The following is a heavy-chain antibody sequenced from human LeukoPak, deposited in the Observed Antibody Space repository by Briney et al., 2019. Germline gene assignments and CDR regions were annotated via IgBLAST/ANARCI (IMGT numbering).Heavy chain of an antibody. J-gene: IGHJ5*02. CDR1: GYSISSGYY. Sequence: NPSETLSLTCTVSGYSISSGYYWGWIRQPPGKGLEWIGSIYHSGSTYYNPSLKSRVTISVDTSKNQFSLKLSSVTAADTAVYYCARGDCSGGSCFNNWFDPWGQGTLVTVSS. D-gene: IGHD2-15*01. CDR2: IYHSGST. CDR3: ARGDCSGGSCFNNWFDP. V-gene: IGHV4-38-2*02.